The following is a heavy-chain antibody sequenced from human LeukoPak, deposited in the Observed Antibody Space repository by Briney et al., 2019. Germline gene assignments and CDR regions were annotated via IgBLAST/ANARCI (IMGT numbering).Heavy chain of an antibody. Sequence: SVKVSCKASGGTFSSYAISWVRQAPGQGLEWMGGIIPIFGTANYAQKFQGRVTITADESTSTAYMELSSLRSEDTAVYYCARGFSGDYRGINLNYFDYWGQGTLVTVSS. CDR2: IIPIFGTA. D-gene: IGHD4-17*01. J-gene: IGHJ4*02. CDR3: ARGFSGDYRGINLNYFDY. CDR1: GGTFSSYA. V-gene: IGHV1-69*01.